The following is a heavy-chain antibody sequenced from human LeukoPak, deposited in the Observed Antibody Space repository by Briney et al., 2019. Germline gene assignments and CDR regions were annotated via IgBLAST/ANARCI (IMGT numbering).Heavy chain of an antibody. V-gene: IGHV3-20*04. D-gene: IGHD6-19*01. Sequence: GGSLRLSCAASGFTFDDYGMSWVRQAPGKGLEWVSGINWNGSRTGYADSVKGRLTISRDNAKNSLYLQMNSLRAEDTVLYYCAKLAGTGGFDNWGQGDLVSVSS. J-gene: IGHJ4*02. CDR1: GFTFDDYG. CDR2: INWNGSRT. CDR3: AKLAGTGGFDN.